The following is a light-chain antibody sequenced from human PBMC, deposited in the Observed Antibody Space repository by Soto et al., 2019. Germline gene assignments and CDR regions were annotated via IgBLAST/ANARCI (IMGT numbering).Light chain of an antibody. V-gene: IGKV3-20*01. CDR3: QQYGKSPGT. CDR1: QSVGSSY. J-gene: IGKJ1*01. CDR2: GAS. Sequence: IVLTQSPGTLSLSPGERATLSCRASQSVGSSYLAWYEQKPGQAPRLLIYGASIRATGVPDRFSGSGSGTEFTLTISRLEPEDFAVYYCQQYGKSPGTFGQGTKVDI.